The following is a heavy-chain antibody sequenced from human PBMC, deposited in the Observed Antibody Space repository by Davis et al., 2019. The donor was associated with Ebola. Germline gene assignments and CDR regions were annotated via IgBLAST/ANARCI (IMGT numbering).Heavy chain of an antibody. CDR1: GFTVSNYD. J-gene: IGHJ6*03. V-gene: IGHV3-13*04. Sequence: GGSLRLSCGASGFTVSNYDMHWVRHVTGKGLEWVSSMDPTGDTFYPESVKGRFIISRDGAKNSVYLQMNSLRAGDTAVYFCAREIYGYDSPYYHMDVWGQGTAVTVSS. CDR3: AREIYGYDSPYYHMDV. D-gene: IGHD5-12*01. CDR2: MDPTGDT.